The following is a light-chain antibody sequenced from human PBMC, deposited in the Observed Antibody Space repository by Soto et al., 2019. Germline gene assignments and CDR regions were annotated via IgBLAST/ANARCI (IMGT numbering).Light chain of an antibody. Sequence: EIVLTQSPATLSLSPGVRATLSCRASQSVSSYLAWYQHKPGQAPRLLIYDASKRATGIPARFSGSGSGTDFTLTISGLGPEDFAVSYCQQRSNWPPTWTFGQGTRVEI. J-gene: IGKJ1*01. CDR1: QSVSSY. CDR2: DAS. CDR3: QQRSNWPPTWT. V-gene: IGKV3-11*01.